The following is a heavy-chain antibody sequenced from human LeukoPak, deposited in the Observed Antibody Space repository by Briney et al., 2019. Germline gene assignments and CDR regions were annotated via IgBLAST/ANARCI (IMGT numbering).Heavy chain of an antibody. CDR3: ARGTHYYNTSGYWDDGGDAFDI. D-gene: IGHD3-22*01. CDR1: GGSISTSSYY. V-gene: IGHV3-11*04. CDR2: ISSSGSII. J-gene: IGHJ3*02. Sequence: KASETLSLTCTVSGGSISTSSYYWGWIRQPPGNGLEWVSYISSSGSIIYYADSVEGRFTISRDNAKNSLYMQMNSLRAEDTAVYYCARGTHYYNTSGYWDDGGDAFDIWGQGTMVTVSS.